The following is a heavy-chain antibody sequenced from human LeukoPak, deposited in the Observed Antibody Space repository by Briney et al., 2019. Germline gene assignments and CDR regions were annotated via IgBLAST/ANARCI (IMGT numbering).Heavy chain of an antibody. CDR2: IKQDGSEK. Sequence: PGGSLRLSCAASGFTFSSYWMSWVRQAPGKGLEWVANIKQDGSEKYYVDSVKGRFTISRDNAKNSLYLQMNSLRAEDTAVYYCARERGGDILTGYGRYNWFDPWGQGTLVTVSS. D-gene: IGHD3-9*01. CDR3: ARERGGDILTGYGRYNWFDP. J-gene: IGHJ5*02. V-gene: IGHV3-7*01. CDR1: GFTFSSYW.